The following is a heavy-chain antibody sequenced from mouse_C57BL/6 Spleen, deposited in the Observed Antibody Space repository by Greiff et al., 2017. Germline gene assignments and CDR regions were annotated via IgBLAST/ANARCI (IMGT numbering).Heavy chain of an antibody. CDR2: IDPSDSYT. CDR3: AREGGY. J-gene: IGHJ2*01. Sequence: QVQLQQPGAELVKPGASVKLSCKASGYTFTSYWMQWVKQRPGQGLEWIGEIDPSDSYTNYNQKFKGKATLTVDTSSSTAYMQLSSLTAEGSAVYYCAREGGYWGQGTTLTVSS. V-gene: IGHV1-50*01. CDR1: GYTFTSYW.